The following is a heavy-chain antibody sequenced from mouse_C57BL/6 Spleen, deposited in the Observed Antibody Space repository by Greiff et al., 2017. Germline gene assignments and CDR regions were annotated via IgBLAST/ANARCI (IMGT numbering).Heavy chain of an antibody. V-gene: IGHV1-18*01. CDR3: ARKEGGDYSNYDYAMDY. CDR2: INPNNGGT. J-gene: IGHJ4*01. CDR1: GYTFPDYN. D-gene: IGHD2-5*01. Sequence: EVQLQESGPELVKPGASVKIPCKASGYTFPDYNMDWVKQSHGKSLEWIGDINPNNGGTIYNQKFKGKATLTVDKSSSTAYMELRSLTSEDTAVYYCARKEGGDYSNYDYAMDYWGQGTSVTVSS.